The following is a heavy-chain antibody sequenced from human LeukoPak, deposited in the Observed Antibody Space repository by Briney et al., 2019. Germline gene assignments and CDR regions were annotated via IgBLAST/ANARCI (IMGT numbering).Heavy chain of an antibody. V-gene: IGHV3-21*01. Sequence: GGSLRLSCAASGFTFSSYSMNWVRQAPGKGLEWVSSISSSSSYIYYADSVKGRFTISRGNAKNSLYLQMNGLRAEDTAVYYCATPRGGATTPRFDYWGQGTLVTVSS. CDR2: ISSSSSYI. D-gene: IGHD1-26*01. CDR1: GFTFSSYS. CDR3: ATPRGGATTPRFDY. J-gene: IGHJ4*02.